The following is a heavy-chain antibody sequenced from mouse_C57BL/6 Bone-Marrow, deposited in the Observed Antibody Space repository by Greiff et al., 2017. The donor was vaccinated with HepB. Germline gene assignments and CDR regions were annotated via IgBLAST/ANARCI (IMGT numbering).Heavy chain of an antibody. CDR3: TGGITTVVPYWYFDV. Sequence: EVKLEESGGGLVQPGGSMKLSCVASGFTFSNYWMNWVRQSPEKGLEWVAQIRLKSDNYATHYAESVKGRFTISRDDSKSSVYLQMNNLRAEDTGIYYCTGGITTVVPYWYFDVWGTGTTVTVSS. V-gene: IGHV6-3*01. CDR1: GFTFSNYW. J-gene: IGHJ1*03. CDR2: IRLKSDNYAT. D-gene: IGHD1-1*01.